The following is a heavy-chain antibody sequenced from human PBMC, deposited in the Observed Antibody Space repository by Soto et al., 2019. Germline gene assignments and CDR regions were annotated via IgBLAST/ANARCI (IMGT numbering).Heavy chain of an antibody. D-gene: IGHD2-15*01. J-gene: IGHJ4*02. Sequence: QVHLVQSGAEVKKPGASVKVSCQGSGYAFTTYGITWVRQAPGQGLEWMGWISAHNGNTNYAQKLQGRVTVTRDTSTSTAYMELRSLRYDATAVYYCARGWYGDYWGQGALVTVSS. CDR1: GYAFTTYG. CDR2: ISAHNGNT. CDR3: ARGWYGDY. V-gene: IGHV1-18*01.